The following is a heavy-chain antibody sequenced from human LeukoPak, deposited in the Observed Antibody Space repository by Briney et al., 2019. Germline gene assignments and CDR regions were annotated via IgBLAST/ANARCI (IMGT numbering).Heavy chain of an antibody. D-gene: IGHD4/OR15-4a*01. Sequence: PGRSLRLSCAASGFTFGSYDIHWVRQAPGKGLEWVAVISHDGSQKYYVDSVKGRFTISRDNSKNTLFLQMNSLRAEDTAVYYCARRAGAYSHPYDYWGQGTLVTVSS. CDR1: GFTFGSYD. J-gene: IGHJ4*02. CDR2: ISHDGSQK. V-gene: IGHV3-30*03. CDR3: ARRAGAYSHPYDY.